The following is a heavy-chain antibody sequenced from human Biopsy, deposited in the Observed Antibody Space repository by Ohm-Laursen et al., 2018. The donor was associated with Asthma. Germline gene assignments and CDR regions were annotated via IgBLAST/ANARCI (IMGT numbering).Heavy chain of an antibody. Sequence: SVKVSCKTSGYTFNSAGITWLRQAPGQGLEWMGWISVYNGNTKVAQKLQDRVTVITDTSTSTAYMELRSLRSDDTAVYFCARAVDYSHYYGIDVWGQGTTVTVS. CDR1: GYTFNSAG. D-gene: IGHD3-10*01. J-gene: IGHJ6*02. V-gene: IGHV1-18*01. CDR3: ARAVDYSHYYGIDV. CDR2: ISVYNGNT.